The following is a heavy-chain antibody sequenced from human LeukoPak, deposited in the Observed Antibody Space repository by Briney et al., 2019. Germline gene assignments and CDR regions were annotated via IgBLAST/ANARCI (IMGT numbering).Heavy chain of an antibody. V-gene: IGHV4-4*07. CDR1: GGSISSYY. Sequence: SETLSLTCTVSGGSISSYYWSWIRQPAGKGLEWIGRIYTSGSTNYNPSLKSRVTMSVDTSKNQFFLKLSSVTAADTAVYYCARAMVGATMNWFDPWGQGTLVTVSS. CDR2: IYTSGST. D-gene: IGHD1-26*01. CDR3: ARAMVGATMNWFDP. J-gene: IGHJ5*02.